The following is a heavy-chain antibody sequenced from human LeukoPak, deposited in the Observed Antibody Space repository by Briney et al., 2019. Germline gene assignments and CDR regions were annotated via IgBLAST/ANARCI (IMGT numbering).Heavy chain of an antibody. CDR3: AKLCDWNSIDY. CDR2: ISGSGGST. CDR1: GFTFSSYA. D-gene: IGHD1-7*01. J-gene: IGHJ4*02. V-gene: IGHV3-23*01. Sequence: GGSLRLSCAASGFTFSSYAMSWVRQAPGKGLEWVSAISGSGGSTYHADSVKGRFTISRDNSKNTLYLQMSDLRSEDTALYYCAKLCDWNSIDYWGQGTLVAVSS.